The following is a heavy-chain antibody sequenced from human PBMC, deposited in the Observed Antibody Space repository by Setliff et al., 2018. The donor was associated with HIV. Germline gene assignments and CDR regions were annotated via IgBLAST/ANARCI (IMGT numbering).Heavy chain of an antibody. V-gene: IGHV3-23*01. D-gene: IGHD3-16*01. CDR3: AKDYTPTFWEYNWFDV. Sequence: TWVRQAPGKGLEWVSGISGSGDSTFYAHSVKGRFTISRDNSRDTLYLEMNNLRAEDTALYYCAKDYTPTFWEYNWFDVWGQGTQVNVS. J-gene: IGHJ5*02. CDR2: ISGSGDST.